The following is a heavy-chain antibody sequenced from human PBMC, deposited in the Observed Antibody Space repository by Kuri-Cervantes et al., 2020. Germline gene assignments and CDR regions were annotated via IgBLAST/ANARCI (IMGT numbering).Heavy chain of an antibody. J-gene: IGHJ4*02. CDR1: GFTFSDYY. CDR2: ISSSGSTI. D-gene: IGHD3-22*01. V-gene: IGHV3-11*01. CDR3: AKAGYYYDSSGYYYY. Sequence: GESLKISCAASGFTFSDYYMSWIRQAPGKGLEWVSYISSSGSTIYYADSVKGRFTISRDNAENSLYLQMNSLRAEDTAVYYCAKAGYYYDSSGYYYYWGQGTLVTVSS.